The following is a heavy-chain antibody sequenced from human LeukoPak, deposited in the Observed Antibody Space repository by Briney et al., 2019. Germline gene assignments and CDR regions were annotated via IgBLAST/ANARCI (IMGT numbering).Heavy chain of an antibody. J-gene: IGHJ3*02. CDR2: IFGSVGST. CDR3: AKGSRVGATVGDAFDI. V-gene: IGHV3-23*01. CDR1: GFTFSSYA. D-gene: IGHD1-26*01. Sequence: GGSLRLSCVASGFTFSSYAMSWVRQAPGKGLERGSAIFGSVGSTYFAASVKGRFTISRDNSKNTLYLQMNRLRPEDTAVYYCAKGSRVGATVGDAFDIWRQGTMVTVSS.